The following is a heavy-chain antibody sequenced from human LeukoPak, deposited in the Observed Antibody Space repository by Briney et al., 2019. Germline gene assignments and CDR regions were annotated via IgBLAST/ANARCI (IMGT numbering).Heavy chain of an antibody. CDR3: ASGRGVVVPAAIRFYYYYYMDV. V-gene: IGHV4-34*01. CDR2: INHSGST. Sequence: PSETLSLTCAVYGGSFSGYYWSWIRQPPGKGLEWIGEINHSGSTNYNPSLKSRVTISVDTSKNQFSLKLSSVTAADTAVYYCASGRGVVVPAAIRFYYYYYMDVWGKGTTVIVSS. D-gene: IGHD2-2*02. J-gene: IGHJ6*03. CDR1: GGSFSGYY.